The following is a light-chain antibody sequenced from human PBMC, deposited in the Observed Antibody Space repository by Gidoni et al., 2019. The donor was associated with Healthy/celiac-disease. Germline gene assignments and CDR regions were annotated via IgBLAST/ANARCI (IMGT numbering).Light chain of an antibody. J-gene: IGKJ1*01. CDR1: QSISNSY. CDR3: QQYGSSPWM. V-gene: IGKV3-20*01. CDR2: GAS. Sequence: ELVLTQSPGTLSLSPGERATLSCRASQSISNSYLAWYQQKPGQAPRPLIYGASGRATGVPDRFSGSGSGTDFTLTISRLEPEDFAVYYCQQYGSSPWMFGQGTKVEIK.